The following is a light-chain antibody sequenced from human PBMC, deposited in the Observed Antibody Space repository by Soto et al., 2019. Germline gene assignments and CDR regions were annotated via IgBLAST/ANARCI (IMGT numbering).Light chain of an antibody. CDR2: ATS. Sequence: DIQMTQSPSSLSAAVGDSVTITCRASQGISNYLAWYQQKPGKVPKLLIYATSTLQSGVPSRFSGSRSGTDFTLTISSLQPEDVATYYCQKYNSVPRTFGQGTKVEI. CDR3: QKYNSVPRT. V-gene: IGKV1-27*01. CDR1: QGISNY. J-gene: IGKJ1*01.